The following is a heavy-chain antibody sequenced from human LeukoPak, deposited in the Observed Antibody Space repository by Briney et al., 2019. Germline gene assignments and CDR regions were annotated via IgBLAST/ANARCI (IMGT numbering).Heavy chain of an antibody. J-gene: IGHJ4*02. Sequence: GGSLRLSCAASGFTFSSYWMHWVRHAPGKGLVWVSRINSDGSSTIYADSVKGRFTISRDNAKNTLYLQMNSLRAEDTAVYYCATHRFGELLYYWGQGTLVTVSS. D-gene: IGHD3-10*01. V-gene: IGHV3-74*01. CDR1: GFTFSSYW. CDR2: INSDGSST. CDR3: ATHRFGELLYY.